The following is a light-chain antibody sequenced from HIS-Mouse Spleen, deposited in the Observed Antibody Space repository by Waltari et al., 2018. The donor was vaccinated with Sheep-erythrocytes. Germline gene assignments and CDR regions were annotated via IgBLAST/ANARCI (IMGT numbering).Light chain of an antibody. Sequence: DIVMTQSPDSLAVSLGERATINCKSSQSVLYSSNNKNYLAWYQQKPGQPPKLLIYWASTRESGVPDRYRGSGSGTDFNLTISSLQAEDVAVYYCQQYYSTLTFGGGTKVEIK. J-gene: IGKJ4*01. CDR1: QSVLYSSNNKNY. CDR3: QQYYSTLT. CDR2: WAS. V-gene: IGKV4-1*01.